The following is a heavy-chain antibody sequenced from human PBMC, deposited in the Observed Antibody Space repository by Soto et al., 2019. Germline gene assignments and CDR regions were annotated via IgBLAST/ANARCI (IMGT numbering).Heavy chain of an antibody. D-gene: IGHD2-2*01. V-gene: IGHV4-39*01. CDR3: ARHFRRYCSSTSCYDWFDP. J-gene: IGHJ5*02. CDR2: IFYSGST. Sequence: QLQLQESGPGLLKPSETLSVTCTVSGGSISSSSYYWGWIRQPPGKGLEWIGSIFYSGSTYDNPALTSRVTVAVDPSKNQFSLNLSSVTAADTAVYYCARHFRRYCSSTSCYDWFDPWGQGTLVTVSS. CDR1: GGSISSSSYY.